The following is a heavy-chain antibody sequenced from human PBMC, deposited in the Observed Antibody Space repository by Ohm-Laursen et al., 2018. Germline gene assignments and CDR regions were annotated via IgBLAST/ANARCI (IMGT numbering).Heavy chain of an antibody. CDR1: GFTFSSYA. CDR2: ISGSGGST. Sequence: GSLRLSCSASGFTFSSYAMSWVRQAPGKGLEWVSAISGSGGSTYYADSVKGRFTISRDNSKNTLYLQMNSLRAEDTAVYYCARVYEGEFFDYWGQGTLVTVSS. J-gene: IGHJ4*02. V-gene: IGHV3-23*01. D-gene: IGHD3-16*01. CDR3: ARVYEGEFFDY.